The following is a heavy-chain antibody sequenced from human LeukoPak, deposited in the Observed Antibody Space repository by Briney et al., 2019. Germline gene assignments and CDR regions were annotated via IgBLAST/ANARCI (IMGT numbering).Heavy chain of an antibody. D-gene: IGHD2-2*01. V-gene: IGHV3-23*01. J-gene: IGHJ4*02. CDR1: GFTFSSYA. Sequence: GGSLRLACAASGFTFSSYAMSWVRQAPGKGLEWVSAISGSGGSTYYADSVKGRFTISRDNSKNTLYLQMNSLRAQDTAVYYCATYSFSWYQLLSAYFDYWGQGTLVTVSS. CDR2: ISGSGGST. CDR3: ATYSFSWYQLLSAYFDY.